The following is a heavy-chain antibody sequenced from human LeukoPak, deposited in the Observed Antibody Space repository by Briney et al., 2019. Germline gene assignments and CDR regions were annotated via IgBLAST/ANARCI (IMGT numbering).Heavy chain of an antibody. J-gene: IGHJ4*02. CDR2: IYPGDSDT. V-gene: IGHV5-51*01. CDR3: ARRTSKYYYDSSGYSPLDY. Sequence: GESLKISCKGSGYSFTSYWIGWVRQMPGKGLEWMGIIYPGDSDTRYSPSFQGQVTISADKSISTAYLQWSSLKASDTAMCYCARRTSKYYYDSSGYSPLDYWGQGTLVTVSS. D-gene: IGHD3-22*01. CDR1: GYSFTSYW.